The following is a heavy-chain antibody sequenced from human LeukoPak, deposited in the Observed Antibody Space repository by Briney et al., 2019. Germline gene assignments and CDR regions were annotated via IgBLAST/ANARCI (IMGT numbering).Heavy chain of an antibody. J-gene: IGHJ4*02. CDR2: IKSKTDGGTT. CDR1: GFTFSNAW. D-gene: IGHD3-10*01. CDR3: TTLYGSGSYYKYYYFDY. V-gene: IGHV3-15*01. Sequence: PGGSLRLSCAASGFTFSNAWMSWVRQAPGKGLEWVGRIKSKTDGGTTDYAAPVKGRFNISRDDSKNTLYLQMNSLKTEDTAVYYCTTLYGSGSYYKYYYFDYWGQGTLVTVSS.